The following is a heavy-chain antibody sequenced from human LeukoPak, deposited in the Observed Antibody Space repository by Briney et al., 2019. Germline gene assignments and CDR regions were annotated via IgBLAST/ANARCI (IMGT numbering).Heavy chain of an antibody. CDR1: GFTFSSYW. D-gene: IGHD4-17*01. V-gene: IGHV3-7*01. J-gene: IGHJ4*02. CDR2: IKETGSEK. Sequence: GGSLRLSCAASGFTFSSYWMSWVRQAPGKGLEWVANIKETGSEKYYVDSVKGRFTISRDNAKNTLYLQMNSLRAEDTAVYYCAKPRGGDYDVPYYFDYWGQGTLVTVSS. CDR3: AKPRGGDYDVPYYFDY.